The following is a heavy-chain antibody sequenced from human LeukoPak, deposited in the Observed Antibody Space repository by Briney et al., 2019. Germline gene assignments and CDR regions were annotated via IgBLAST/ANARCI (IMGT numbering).Heavy chain of an antibody. CDR2: IYYSGST. CDR3: ATRLYYDYVWGSYRSPPDY. CDR1: GGSISSGDYY. J-gene: IGHJ4*02. D-gene: IGHD3-16*02. V-gene: IGHV4-39*01. Sequence: PSQTLSLTCTVSGGSISSGDYYWSWIRQPPGKGLEWIGSIYYSGSTYYNPSLKSRVTISVDTSKNQFSLKLSSVTAADTAVYYCATRLYYDYVWGSYRSPPDYWGQGTLVTVSS.